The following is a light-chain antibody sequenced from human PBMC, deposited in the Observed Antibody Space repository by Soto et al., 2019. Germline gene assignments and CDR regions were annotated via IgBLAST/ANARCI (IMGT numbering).Light chain of an antibody. CDR1: QSIRRY. J-gene: IGKJ1*01. V-gene: IGKV1-39*01. CDR2: AAS. Sequence: IQLKQSPSSLSASVGDRVTDTLLSSQSIRRYLNWYQQKPGKAPKLLIYAASSLQSGVPSRFSGSGSGTDFTLTISSLQPEDFATYYCQQSYSTPGTFGQGTKVDIK. CDR3: QQSYSTPGT.